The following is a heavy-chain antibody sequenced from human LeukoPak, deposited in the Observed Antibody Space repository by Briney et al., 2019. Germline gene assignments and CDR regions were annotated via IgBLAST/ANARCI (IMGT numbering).Heavy chain of an antibody. D-gene: IGHD2-15*01. CDR1: GYTFSDYY. CDR2: ITPNSGGT. V-gene: IGHV1-2*02. CDR3: VRKSATRRTSEFDY. Sequence: ASVKVSCKASGYTFSDYYIHWVRQAPGHGLEWMGWITPNSGGTKYAQRFQGRVTMTRDTSISTAYMDLSSLGSDDTAVFYCVRKSATRRTSEFDYWGQGTPVTVSS. J-gene: IGHJ4*02.